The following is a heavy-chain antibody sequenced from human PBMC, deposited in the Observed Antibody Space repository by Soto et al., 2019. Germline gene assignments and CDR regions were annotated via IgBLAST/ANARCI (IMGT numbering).Heavy chain of an antibody. CDR3: VVAAQPYYFDY. V-gene: IGHV1-18*01. CDR2: ISPYNGNT. CDR1: GYTFTDYG. J-gene: IGHJ4*02. Sequence: GASVKVSCKTSGYTFTDYGISWVRQAPGQGLEWMGWISPYNGNTNYAQKLQGRVTMTTDTSTSTAYMELRSLRSDDTAVYYCVVAAQPYYFDYWGQGTLVTVSS. D-gene: IGHD2-15*01.